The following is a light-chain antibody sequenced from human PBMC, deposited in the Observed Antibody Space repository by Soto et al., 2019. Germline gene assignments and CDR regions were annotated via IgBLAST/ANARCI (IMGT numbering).Light chain of an antibody. Sequence: DLQMTQSPSSLSASVGDRVTITCQASQDISNYLNCYQQKPGKAPKLLIYDASNLETGVPSRFSGSGSGTDFTFTISSLQPEDIATYYCQQYDNLLLYTFGQGTKLEIK. CDR2: DAS. V-gene: IGKV1-33*01. J-gene: IGKJ2*01. CDR3: QQYDNLLLYT. CDR1: QDISNY.